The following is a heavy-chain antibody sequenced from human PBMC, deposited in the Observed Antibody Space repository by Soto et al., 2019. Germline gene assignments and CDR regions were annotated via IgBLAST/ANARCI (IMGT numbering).Heavy chain of an antibody. V-gene: IGHV3-64D*06. D-gene: IGHD2-15*01. CDR2: ISGSRGNI. J-gene: IGHJ4*02. CDR1: GFTFSHHS. Sequence: TVGSLRLSCSGSGFTFSHHSLYWVRQPPGKGLQCVSSISGSRGNIYYAESVKGRFTISRDNSKNTLYLQMTSLSSEDSAVYYCVKVSGYCTGGSCFSYFDYWGQGTPVTVSS. CDR3: VKVSGYCTGGSCFSYFDY.